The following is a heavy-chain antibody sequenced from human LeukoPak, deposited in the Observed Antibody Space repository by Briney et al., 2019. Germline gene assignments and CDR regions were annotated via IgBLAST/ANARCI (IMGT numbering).Heavy chain of an antibody. V-gene: IGHV3-7*03. CDR2: IKEDGSVK. J-gene: IGHJ4*02. CDR3: ARTIRGY. D-gene: IGHD3-10*01. Sequence: PGGSLRLSCAASGFTFSNYWMSWVRQAPGKGLEWVANIKEDGSVKHYVDSVKGRFTISRDNAKNSLYLQMNSLRVDDTAVYYCARTIRGYWGQGTLVTVSS. CDR1: GFTFSNYW.